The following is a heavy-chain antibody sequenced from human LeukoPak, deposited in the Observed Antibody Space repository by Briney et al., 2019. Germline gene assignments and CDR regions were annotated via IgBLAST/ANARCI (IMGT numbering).Heavy chain of an antibody. V-gene: IGHV3-53*01. Sequence: GGSLRLSCAASGFTVSTNCMTWGRQAPGKGLEWVSTIYSGGTTYYADSVKGRFTISRDNAKNSLYLQMSSLRAEDTAVYYCARDYASDCWGQGTLVTVSS. CDR3: ARDYASDC. D-gene: IGHD3-10*01. CDR1: GFTVSTNC. CDR2: IYSGGTT. J-gene: IGHJ4*02.